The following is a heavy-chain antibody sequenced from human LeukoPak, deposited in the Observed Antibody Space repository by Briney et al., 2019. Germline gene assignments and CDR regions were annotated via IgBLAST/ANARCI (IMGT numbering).Heavy chain of an antibody. CDR1: GGTFSSYA. J-gene: IGHJ6*03. D-gene: IGHD5-18*01. CDR2: IIPIFGTA. V-gene: IGHV1-69*13. Sequence: ASVKVSCKASGGTFSSYAISWVRQAPGQGLEWMGGIIPIFGTANYAQKFQGRVTITADESTSTAYMELSSLRSEDTAVYYCARGYSYGPGDYYYMDVWAKGPRSPSP. CDR3: ARGYSYGPGDYYYMDV.